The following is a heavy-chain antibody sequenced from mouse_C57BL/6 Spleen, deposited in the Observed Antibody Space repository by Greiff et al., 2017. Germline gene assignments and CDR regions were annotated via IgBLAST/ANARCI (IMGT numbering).Heavy chain of an antibody. CDR1: GFTFSSYA. CDR3: TRAGYDGYAMDY. D-gene: IGHD2-2*01. CDR2: ISSGGDYI. Sequence: EVQRVESGEGLVKPGGSLKLSCAASGFTFSSYAMSWVRQTPEKRLEWVAYISSGGDYIYYADTVKGRFTISRDNARNTLYLQMSSLKSEDTAMYYCTRAGYDGYAMDYWGQGTSVTVSS. J-gene: IGHJ4*01. V-gene: IGHV5-9-1*02.